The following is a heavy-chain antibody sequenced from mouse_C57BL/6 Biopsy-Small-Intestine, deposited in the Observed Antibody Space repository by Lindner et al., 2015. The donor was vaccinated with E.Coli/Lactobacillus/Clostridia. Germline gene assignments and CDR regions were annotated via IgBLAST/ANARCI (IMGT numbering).Heavy chain of an antibody. Sequence: VQLQESGAELVRPRTSVKMSCKASGYTFTNYWIGWAKQRPGHGLEWIGDIYPGGGYTNYNEKFKGKATLTADKSSSTAYMQFSSLTSEDSAIYYCARDSMGYFDVWGTGTTVTVSS. V-gene: IGHV1-63*01. CDR2: IYPGGGYT. CDR3: ARDSMGYFDV. D-gene: IGHD2-10*02. J-gene: IGHJ1*03. CDR1: GYTFTNYW.